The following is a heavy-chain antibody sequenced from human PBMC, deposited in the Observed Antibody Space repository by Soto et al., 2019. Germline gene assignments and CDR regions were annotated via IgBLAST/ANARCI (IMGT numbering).Heavy chain of an antibody. V-gene: IGHV3-23*01. D-gene: IGHD3-22*01. CDR3: AKDRGYYFDSTGYYYYYVIDV. CDR2: ISGSGGST. J-gene: IGHJ6*04. Sequence: GGSLRLSCAASGFTFSSYAMNWVRQAPGKGLEWVSGISGSGGSTYYADSVKGRFTISRDNSKNTLYLQMNSLRAEDTAVYYWAKDRGYYFDSTGYYYYYVIDVWGKGTTDT. CDR1: GFTFSSYA.